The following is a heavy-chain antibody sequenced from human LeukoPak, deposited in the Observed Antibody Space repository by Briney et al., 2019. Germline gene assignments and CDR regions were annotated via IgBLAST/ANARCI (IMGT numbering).Heavy chain of an antibody. D-gene: IGHD4-17*01. V-gene: IGHV3-30*02. CDR2: IRYDGSNK. CDR3: AKALGYGDYGCFDY. Sequence: GSLRLSFAASGFTFISYGMHWVRPAPGKGLEWVAFIRYDGSNKYYADSVKGRFTISRDNSKNTLYLQMNSLRAEDTAVYYCAKALGYGDYGCFDYWGQGTLVTVSS. J-gene: IGHJ4*02. CDR1: GFTFISYG.